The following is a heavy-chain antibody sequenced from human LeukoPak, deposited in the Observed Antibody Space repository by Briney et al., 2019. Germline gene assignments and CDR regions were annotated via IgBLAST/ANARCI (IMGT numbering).Heavy chain of an antibody. V-gene: IGHV3-21*01. CDR1: GFTFSSYS. D-gene: IGHD4-17*01. J-gene: IGHJ4*02. Sequence: PGGSLRLSCAASGFTFSSYSMNWVRQAPGKGLEWVSSISSSSSYIYYADSVKGRFTISRDNAKNSQYLQMNSLRAEDTAVYYCARDSENRDYGDPSFDYWGQGTLVTVSS. CDR2: ISSSSSYI. CDR3: ARDSENRDYGDPSFDY.